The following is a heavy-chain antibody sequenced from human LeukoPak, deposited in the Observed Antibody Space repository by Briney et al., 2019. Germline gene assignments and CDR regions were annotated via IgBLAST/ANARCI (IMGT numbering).Heavy chain of an antibody. J-gene: IGHJ1*01. CDR2: INPDGSTT. CDR3: ATYSSSNGREFQY. Sequence: GGSLRLSCAASGFTFSRYWIHWVRQAPGKGLEWVSRINPDGSTTTYADSVKGRFTISRDNAKNTVYLQMNSLRAEDTAVYYCATYSSSNGREFQYWGQGTLVTVSS. V-gene: IGHV3-74*01. D-gene: IGHD2-2*01. CDR1: GFTFSRYW.